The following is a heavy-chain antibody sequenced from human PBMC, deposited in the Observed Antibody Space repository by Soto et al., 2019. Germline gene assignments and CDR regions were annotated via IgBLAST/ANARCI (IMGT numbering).Heavy chain of an antibody. CDR2: IYYSGST. J-gene: IGHJ5*02. CDR1: GGSISSSSYY. D-gene: IGHD2-2*01. V-gene: IGHV4-39*01. Sequence: PSETLSLTCTVSGGSISSSSYYWGWIRQPPGKGLEWIGSIYYSGSTYYNPSLKSRVTISVDTSKNQFSLKLSSVTAADTAVYYCSRQSREAVVVTPWGQGTVLTVSS. CDR3: SRQSREAVVVTP.